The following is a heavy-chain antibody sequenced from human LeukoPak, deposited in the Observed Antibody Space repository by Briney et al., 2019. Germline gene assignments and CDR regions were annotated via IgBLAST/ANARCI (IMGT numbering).Heavy chain of an antibody. CDR3: ASGGEQLWPYEPFSS. D-gene: IGHD1/OR15-1a*01. J-gene: IGHJ5*02. Sequence: SETLSLTCTVSGDSISSSSYYWGWVRQPPGKGLEWIGTFYYGGSTYHNPSLKSRVTISVDTSKNQFSLRLSSVTAADTALYYCASGGEQLWPYEPFSSWGQGTLVTVSS. V-gene: IGHV4-39*01. CDR2: FYYGGST. CDR1: GDSISSSSYY.